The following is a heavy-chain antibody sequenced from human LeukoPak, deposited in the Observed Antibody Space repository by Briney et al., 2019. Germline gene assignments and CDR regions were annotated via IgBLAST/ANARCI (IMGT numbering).Heavy chain of an antibody. V-gene: IGHV4-59*01. J-gene: IGHJ5*02. CDR3: ARVDGNWFDP. Sequence: SETLSLTCTVSGGSISSYYWSWIRQPPGKGLEWIGYIYYSGSTNYNPSLKSRVTISVDTSKNQFSLKLSPVTAADTAVYYCARVDGNWFDPWGQGTLVTVSS. D-gene: IGHD5-24*01. CDR2: IYYSGST. CDR1: GGSISSYY.